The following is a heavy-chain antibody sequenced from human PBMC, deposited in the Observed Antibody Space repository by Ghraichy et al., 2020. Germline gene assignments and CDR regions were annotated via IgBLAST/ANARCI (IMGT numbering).Heavy chain of an antibody. J-gene: IGHJ4*02. CDR3: ARVGVGGSIDY. V-gene: IGHV4-31*03. CDR1: GGSISSGGYY. Sequence: SETLSLTCTVSGGSISSGGYYWSWIRQHPGKGLEWIGYIYYSGSTYYNPSLKSRVTISVDTSKNQFSLKLSSVTAADTAVYYCARVGVGGSIDYWGQGTLVTVSS. D-gene: IGHD2-15*01. CDR2: IYYSGST.